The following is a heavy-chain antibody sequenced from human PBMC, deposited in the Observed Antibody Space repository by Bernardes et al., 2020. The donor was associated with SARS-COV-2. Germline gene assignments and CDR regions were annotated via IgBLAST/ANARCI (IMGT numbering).Heavy chain of an antibody. Sequence: GGSLRLSCVASGFTFSSYPITWVRQAPGKGLECVSSISGSGADTQYANSVRGRFTISRDNSKNTLYLQMNSLRAEDTAVYYCAKFGYCTSTTCYTYLDHWGQGTLVTVSS. V-gene: IGHV3-23*01. CDR2: ISGSGADT. CDR3: AKFGYCTSTTCYTYLDH. D-gene: IGHD2-2*02. J-gene: IGHJ4*02. CDR1: GFTFSSYP.